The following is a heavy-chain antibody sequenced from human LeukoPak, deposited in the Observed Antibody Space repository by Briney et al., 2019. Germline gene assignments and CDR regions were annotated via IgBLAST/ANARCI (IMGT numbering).Heavy chain of an antibody. D-gene: IGHD2-15*01. V-gene: IGHV3-23*01. Sequence: PGGSLRLSCAASGFTFSIYAMSWVRQAPGKGLEWVSSISSRSDYTYYEDSVKGRFTISRDNSKNTLYLQMNSLRAEDTAFYYCARAIEYCSGGSCLLDSWGQGTLVTVSS. CDR1: GFTFSIYA. CDR3: ARAIEYCSGGSCLLDS. J-gene: IGHJ4*02. CDR2: ISSRSDYT.